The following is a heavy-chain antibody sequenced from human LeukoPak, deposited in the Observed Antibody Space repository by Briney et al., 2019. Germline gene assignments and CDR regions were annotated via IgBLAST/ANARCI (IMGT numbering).Heavy chain of an antibody. V-gene: IGHV3-11*06. CDR3: AKNIGYDYPSDY. D-gene: IGHD5-12*01. Sequence: GGSLRLSCAASGFIFSDYHMSWIRQAPGKGLEWVSDISSSSSHTNYADSVKGRFTISRDNAKNSLYLQMNSLKAEDTAVYYCAKNIGYDYPSDYWGQGTLVTVSS. CDR1: GFIFSDYH. J-gene: IGHJ4*02. CDR2: ISSSSSHT.